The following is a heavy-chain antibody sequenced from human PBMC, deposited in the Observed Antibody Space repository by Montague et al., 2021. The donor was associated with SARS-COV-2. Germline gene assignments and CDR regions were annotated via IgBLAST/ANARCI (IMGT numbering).Heavy chain of an antibody. CDR2: IYYSGST. J-gene: IGHJ6*02. Sequence: SETLSLTCTVSGGSISSYYWSWIRQPSGKGLEWIGYIYYSGSTNYNPSLKSRVTISVDTSKNQFSLKLSSVTAADTAVYYCARRGVVPAGMEYYYYGMDVWGQGTTVTVSS. CDR3: ARRGVVPAGMEYYYYGMDV. CDR1: GGSISSYY. D-gene: IGHD2-2*01. V-gene: IGHV4-59*08.